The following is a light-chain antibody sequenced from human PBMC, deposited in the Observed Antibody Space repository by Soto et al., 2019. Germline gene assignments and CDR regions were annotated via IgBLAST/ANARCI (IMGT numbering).Light chain of an antibody. V-gene: IGLV1-44*01. CDR2: SNN. Sequence: QSVLTQPPSASGTPGQRVTISCSGSSSNIGSNTVNWYQQLPGTAPKLLIYSNNQRPSGVPDRFSGSKSGTSASLAISGLQSEDEAAYFCQQYYDWPTFG. CDR1: SSNIGSNT. CDR3: QQYYDWPT. J-gene: IGLJ3*02.